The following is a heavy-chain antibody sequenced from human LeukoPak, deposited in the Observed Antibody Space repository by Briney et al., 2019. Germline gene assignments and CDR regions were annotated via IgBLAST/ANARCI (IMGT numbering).Heavy chain of an antibody. CDR3: VEESIAARPVDY. CDR1: GGTFSSYA. Sequence: ASVKVSCKASGGTFSSYAISLVRQAPGQGLEWMGRIIPIFGTANYAQKFQGRVTITTDESTSTAYMELSSLRSEDTAVYYCVEESIAARPVDYWGQGTLVTVSS. V-gene: IGHV1-69*05. D-gene: IGHD6-6*01. CDR2: IIPIFGTA. J-gene: IGHJ4*02.